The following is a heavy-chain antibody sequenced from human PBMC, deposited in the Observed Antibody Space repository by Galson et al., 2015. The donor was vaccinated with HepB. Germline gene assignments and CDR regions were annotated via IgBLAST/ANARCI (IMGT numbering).Heavy chain of an antibody. CDR3: AREEQQLAFDY. J-gene: IGHJ4*02. Sequence: SLRLSCAASGFTFSSYAMHWVRQAPGKGLEWVAVISYDGSNKYYADSVKGRFTISRDNSKNTLYLQMNSLRAEDTAVYYCAREEQQLAFDYWGQGTLVTVSS. CDR1: GFTFSSYA. D-gene: IGHD6-13*01. V-gene: IGHV3-30*04. CDR2: ISYDGSNK.